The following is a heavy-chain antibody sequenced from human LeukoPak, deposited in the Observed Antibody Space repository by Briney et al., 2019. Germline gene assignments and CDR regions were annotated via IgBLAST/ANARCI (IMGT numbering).Heavy chain of an antibody. CDR2: IYYSGST. V-gene: IGHV4-39*01. CDR1: GGSISSSSYY. CDR3: ASRYYFGSGSYRPYFDF. D-gene: IGHD3-10*01. J-gene: IGHJ4*02. Sequence: SGTLSLTCTVSGGSISSSSYYWGWIRQPPGKGLEWIGKIYYSGSTYYNPSLKSRVAISVDTSKNQFSLKLSSVTAADTAVYYCASRYYFGSGSYRPYFDFWGQGTLVTVSS.